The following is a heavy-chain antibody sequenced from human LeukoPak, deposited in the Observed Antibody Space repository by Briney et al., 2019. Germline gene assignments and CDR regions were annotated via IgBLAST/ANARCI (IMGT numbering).Heavy chain of an antibody. D-gene: IGHD2-2*01. Sequence: SETLSLTCAVSGYSISSGYYWGWIRQPPGKGLEWIGSIYHSGSTFYNPSLKSRVTISADTSKNQFSLTLSSVTAADTAVYYCARPQGATAMVAFDNWGQGTMVTVPS. V-gene: IGHV4-38-2*01. J-gene: IGHJ3*02. CDR2: IYHSGST. CDR1: GYSISSGYY. CDR3: ARPQGATAMVAFDN.